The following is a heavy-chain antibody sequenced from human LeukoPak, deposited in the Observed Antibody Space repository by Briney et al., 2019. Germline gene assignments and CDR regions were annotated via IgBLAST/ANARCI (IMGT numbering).Heavy chain of an antibody. CDR2: IYYSGST. V-gene: IGHV4-39*02. D-gene: IGHD7-27*01. Sequence: SETLSLTCTVSGGSITGGSYYWAWIRQPPGKGLEWIGSIYYSGSTHYNSSLKSRVTISVDTSKNLFSLRLNSVTAADTAIYYCAIDPNWGIHYWGQGVLVTVSS. J-gene: IGHJ4*02. CDR1: GGSITGGSYY. CDR3: AIDPNWGIHY.